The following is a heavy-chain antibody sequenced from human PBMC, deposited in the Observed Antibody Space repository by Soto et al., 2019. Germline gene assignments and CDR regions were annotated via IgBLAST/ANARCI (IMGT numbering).Heavy chain of an antibody. CDR3: ARSILWGYNSNYVSPYYGMDV. J-gene: IGHJ6*02. D-gene: IGHD1-7*01. Sequence: EVQLVESGGGLVQPGGSLRLSCAASGFTVSSNYMSWVRQASGKGLVWVSVIYSGGSTYYPVFVKGSFTISRDNSKNTLYLQMNSLRAEDTAVYYCARSILWGYNSNYVSPYYGMDVWGQGTTVTVSS. V-gene: IGHV3-66*01. CDR1: GFTVSSNY. CDR2: IYSGGST.